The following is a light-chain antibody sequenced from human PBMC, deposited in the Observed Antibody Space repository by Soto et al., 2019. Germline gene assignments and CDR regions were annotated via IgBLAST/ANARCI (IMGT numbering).Light chain of an antibody. CDR1: QGISKS. Sequence: IQMTQSPSSLSASVGDRVTITCQADQGISKSLSWYQQKPGMAPKLLIYDASNLETGVPSRFSGSGSGIDFTLTISSLQPEDFGRYYCQQYDDLPFTFGGGTKVEIK. V-gene: IGKV1-33*01. CDR2: DAS. CDR3: QQYDDLPFT. J-gene: IGKJ4*01.